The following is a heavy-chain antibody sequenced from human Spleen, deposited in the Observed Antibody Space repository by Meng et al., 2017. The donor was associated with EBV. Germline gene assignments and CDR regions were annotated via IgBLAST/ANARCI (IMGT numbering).Heavy chain of an antibody. J-gene: IGHJ5*02. Sequence: QRQLQESGLGLAKPSEPLSPTCTVSGASISTGSYYWTWIRQTPGKGLEWLGDVYFSGSTNYNPFLKSRVTMSIDTSKNQFSLNLRSATAADAAVYFCARGGYGTNYFDPWGQGTLVTVSS. CDR1: GASISTGSYY. V-gene: IGHV4-61*01. D-gene: IGHD4/OR15-4a*01. CDR3: ARGGYGTNYFDP. CDR2: VYFSGST.